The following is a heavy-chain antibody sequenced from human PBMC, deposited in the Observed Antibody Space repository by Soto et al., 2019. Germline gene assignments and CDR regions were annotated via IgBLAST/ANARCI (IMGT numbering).Heavy chain of an antibody. CDR2: INHSGST. V-gene: IGHV4-34*01. J-gene: IGHJ6*03. Sequence: SETLSLTCAAYGGSFSGYYWSWIRQPPGKGLEWIGEINHSGSTNYNPSLKSRVTISVDTSKNQFSLKLSSVTAADTAVYYCARGRPIYYYYYMDVWGKGTTVTVSS. CDR3: ARGRPIYYYYYMDV. CDR1: GGSFSGYY.